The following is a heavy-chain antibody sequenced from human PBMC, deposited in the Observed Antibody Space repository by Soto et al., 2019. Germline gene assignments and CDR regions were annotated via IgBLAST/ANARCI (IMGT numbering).Heavy chain of an antibody. J-gene: IGHJ5*02. CDR1: SESFKTYF. CDR3: ARGRDSSSWRASGWFDP. D-gene: IGHD6-13*01. Sequence: SETLAVKFAPNSESFKTYFSGGRGQPPGKGLHWIGEINPSGSPNNTPSLKSRVTISVDTSKNQFSLQLSSVTAADTAVYYCARGRDSSSWRASGWFDPWCQGTLVT. CDR2: INPSGSP. V-gene: IGHV4-34*01.